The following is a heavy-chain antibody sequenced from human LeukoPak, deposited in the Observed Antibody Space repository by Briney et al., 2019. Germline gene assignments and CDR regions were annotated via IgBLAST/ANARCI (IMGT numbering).Heavy chain of an antibody. CDR2: IYTSGST. CDR1: GGSISSSSYY. J-gene: IGHJ4*02. V-gene: IGHV4-61*02. D-gene: IGHD6-19*01. CDR3: ARDISQQWLAD. Sequence: PSETLSLTCTVSGGSISSSSYYWSWIRQPAGKGLEWIGRIYTSGSTNYNPSLKSRVTMSVDTSKNQFSLKLSSVTAADTAVYYCARDISQQWLADWGQGTLVTVSS.